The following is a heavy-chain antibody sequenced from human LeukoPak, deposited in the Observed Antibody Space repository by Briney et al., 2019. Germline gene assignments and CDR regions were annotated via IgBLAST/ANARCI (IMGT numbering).Heavy chain of an antibody. J-gene: IGHJ4*02. CDR1: GYTLTELS. CDR3: ATRGYSYGYPDY. D-gene: IGHD5-18*01. V-gene: IGHV1-24*01. Sequence: ASVKVSCKVSGYTLTELSMHWVRQAPGKGLEWMGGFDPEDGETIYAQKFQGRVTITEDTSTDTAYMELSSLRSEDTAVYYCATRGYSYGYPDYWGQGTLVTVSS. CDR2: FDPEDGET.